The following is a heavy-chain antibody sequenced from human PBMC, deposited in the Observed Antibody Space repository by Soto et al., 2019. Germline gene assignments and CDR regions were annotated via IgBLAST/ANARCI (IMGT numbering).Heavy chain of an antibody. CDR2: ISYTGST. J-gene: IGHJ4*02. D-gene: IGHD6-19*01. CDR3: ARSGAGSGWL. Sequence: QVQLQESGPGLVRPSETLSLTCTVSGGSVSSGHYYWSWSRQPPGKGLEWIGYISYTGSTNYNPSLKSRVTISVDTSKNQSSVKMNSVTAADTAVYYCARSGAGSGWLGGQGTLVTVSS. V-gene: IGHV4-61*01. CDR1: GGSVSSGHYY.